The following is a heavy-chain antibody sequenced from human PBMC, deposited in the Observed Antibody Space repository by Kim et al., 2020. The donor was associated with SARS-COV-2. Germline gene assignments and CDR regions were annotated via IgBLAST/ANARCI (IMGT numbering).Heavy chain of an antibody. Sequence: TKYSQTFQGRVTITRDTSAGTAYMELSSLRSEDTAIYYCARLYYYDSIPDYWGQGTLVTVSS. D-gene: IGHD3-22*01. J-gene: IGHJ4*02. CDR3: ARLYYYDSIPDY. CDR2: T. V-gene: IGHV1-3*01.